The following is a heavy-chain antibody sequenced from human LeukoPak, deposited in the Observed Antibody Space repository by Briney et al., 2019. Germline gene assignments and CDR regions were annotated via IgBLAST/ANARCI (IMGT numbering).Heavy chain of an antibody. V-gene: IGHV1-18*01. Sequence: GASVKVSCKASGYTFTSYGISWVRQAPGQGLEWMGWISDYNGNTNYAQKLQGRVTMTTDTSTSTAYMELRSQRSDDTAVYYCARDLYRDSLPVSWFDPWGQGTLVTVSS. CDR3: ARDLYRDSLPVSWFDP. J-gene: IGHJ5*02. CDR2: ISDYNGNT. D-gene: IGHD4-11*01. CDR1: GYTFTSYG.